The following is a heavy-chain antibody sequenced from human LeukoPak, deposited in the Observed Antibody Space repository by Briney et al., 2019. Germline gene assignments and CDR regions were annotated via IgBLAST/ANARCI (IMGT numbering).Heavy chain of an antibody. CDR2: ISAYNGNT. V-gene: IGHV1-18*01. CDR1: GYTFTSYG. D-gene: IGHD3-10*01. CDR3: ASSLEAPYGSGSYGYDY. Sequence: GASVKVSCKASGYTFTSYGISWVRQAPGQGLEWMGWISAYNGNTNYAQKLQGRVTMTTDTSTSTAYMELRSLRSDDTAVYYCASSLEAPYGSGSYGYDYWGQGTLVTVSS. J-gene: IGHJ4*02.